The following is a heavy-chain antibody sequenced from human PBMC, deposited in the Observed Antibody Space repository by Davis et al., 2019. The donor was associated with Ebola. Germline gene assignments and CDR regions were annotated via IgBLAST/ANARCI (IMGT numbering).Heavy chain of an antibody. CDR1: EFIFSNYA. V-gene: IGHV3-23*01. J-gene: IGHJ4*02. CDR2: ISGYGDNT. CDR3: TTLVPTVTTYYFDY. D-gene: IGHD4-17*01. Sequence: GESLKISCAASEFIFSNYAMNWVRQAPGKGLEWVSGISGYGDNTYYADSVEGRFTISRDDSKNTAYLQMNSLKTEDTAVYYCTTLVPTVTTYYFDYWGQGTLVTVSS.